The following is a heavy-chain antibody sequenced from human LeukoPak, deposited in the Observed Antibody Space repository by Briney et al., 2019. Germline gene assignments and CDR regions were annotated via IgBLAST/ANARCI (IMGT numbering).Heavy chain of an antibody. CDR3: ARTTNLGDLAVAVRIDY. CDR2: ISAYNGNT. V-gene: IGHV1-18*01. Sequence: ASVKVSCTASGYTFTSYGISWVRQAPGQGLEWMGWISAYNGNTNYAQKLQGRVTMTTDTSTSTAYMELRSLRSDDTAVYYCARTTNLGDLAVAVRIDYWGQGTLVTVSS. CDR1: GYTFTSYG. D-gene: IGHD6-19*01. J-gene: IGHJ4*02.